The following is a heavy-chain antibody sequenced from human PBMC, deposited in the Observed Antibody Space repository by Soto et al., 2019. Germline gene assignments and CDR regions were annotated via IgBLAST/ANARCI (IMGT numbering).Heavy chain of an antibody. CDR2: IVVGSGNT. CDR1: GFTFTSSA. V-gene: IGHV1-58*01. Sequence: SVKVSCKASGFTFTSSAVQWVRQARGQRLEWIGWIVVGSGNTNYAQKFQERVTITRDMSTSTAYMELSSLRSEDTAVYYCAAHLYYDFWSGRFDYWGQGTLVTVSS. J-gene: IGHJ4*02. D-gene: IGHD3-3*01. CDR3: AAHLYYDFWSGRFDY.